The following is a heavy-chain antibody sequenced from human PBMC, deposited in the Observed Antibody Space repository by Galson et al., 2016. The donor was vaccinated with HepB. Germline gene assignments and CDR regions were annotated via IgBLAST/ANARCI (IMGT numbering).Heavy chain of an antibody. CDR1: GFTFSDYG. Sequence: SLRLSCAASGFTFSDYGMHWVRQAPGKGLEWVSYISSSGSTIYYADSVKGRFTISRDNAKNSLYLRMNSLRVEDTAVYYCARDLVGDYVGYDYFGLDVWGQGTTVTVSS. CDR2: ISSSGSTI. D-gene: IGHD4-17*01. CDR3: ARDLVGDYVGYDYFGLDV. V-gene: IGHV3-11*01. J-gene: IGHJ6*02.